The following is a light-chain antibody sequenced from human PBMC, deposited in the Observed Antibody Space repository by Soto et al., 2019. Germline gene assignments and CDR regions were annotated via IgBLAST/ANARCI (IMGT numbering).Light chain of an antibody. CDR2: GAS. CDR1: QSVSGN. V-gene: IGKV3-15*01. CDR3: QQYYSNPQT. J-gene: IGKJ1*01. Sequence: EIVMTQSPATLSVSPGERAALSCRASQSVSGNLAWYQQTPGQAPRLLIYGASTRATGIPARFSGSGFGTEFTLTISSLKSEDFAVYYCQQYYSNPQTFGQGTRVEIK.